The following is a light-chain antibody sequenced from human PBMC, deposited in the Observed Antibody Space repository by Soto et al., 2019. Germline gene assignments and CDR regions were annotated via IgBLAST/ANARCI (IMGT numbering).Light chain of an antibody. CDR2: EVT. V-gene: IGLV2-8*01. CDR1: SSDVGNYNY. Sequence: QSALTQPPSASGSPGQSVTISCTGTSSDVGNYNYVSWYQQHPGKAPKLMIYEVTKRTSGVPDRFSGSKSGNTASLTVSGLQAEDEAEYYCTSYAAGKTVVFGGGTKLTVL. J-gene: IGLJ2*01. CDR3: TSYAAGKTVV.